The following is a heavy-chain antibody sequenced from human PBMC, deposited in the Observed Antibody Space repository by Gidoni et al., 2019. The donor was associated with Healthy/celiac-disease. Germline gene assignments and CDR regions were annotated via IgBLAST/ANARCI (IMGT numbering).Heavy chain of an antibody. V-gene: IGHV3-21*01. CDR3: ARDLYYDSSGYYYGNNWFDP. CDR2: ISSSSSYI. J-gene: IGHJ5*02. Sequence: EVQLVESGGGLVKPGGSLRLSCAASGFTFSSYSMNWVRQAPGKGLEWVSYISSSSSYIDYADSVKGRFTISRDNAKNSLYLQMNSLRAEDTAVYYCARDLYYDSSGYYYGNNWFDPWGQGTLVTVSS. CDR1: GFTFSSYS. D-gene: IGHD3-22*01.